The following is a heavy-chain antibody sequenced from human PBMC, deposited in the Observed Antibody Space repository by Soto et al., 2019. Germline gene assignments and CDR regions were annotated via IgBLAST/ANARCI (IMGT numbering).Heavy chain of an antibody. CDR3: AKEHRFCSGGSRAIDF. J-gene: IGHJ4*02. V-gene: IGHV1-2*02. CDR1: GYTFTVSY. D-gene: IGHD2-15*01. Sequence: QVQLVQSGAEMKKPGASVKVSCKASGYTFTVSYIHWMRQAPGQGFEWMGWFNPNTGATHYAQKFQGRVTMTRDTSISTAYMELSRLRSDDTAVYYCAKEHRFCSGGSRAIDFWGQGTLVTVSS. CDR2: FNPNTGAT.